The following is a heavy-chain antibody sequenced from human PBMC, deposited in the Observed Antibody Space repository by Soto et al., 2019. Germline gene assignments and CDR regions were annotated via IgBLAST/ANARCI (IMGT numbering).Heavy chain of an antibody. Sequence: QVQLVQSGAEVKKPGASVKFSCKASGYTFTSYGISWVRQAPGQGLEWMGWISAYNGNTNYAQKLQGRVTMTTDTATSTAYMELRSLRSDDTAVYYCARDPGPLRYFDWLLLDAFDIWGQGTMVTVSS. CDR2: ISAYNGNT. D-gene: IGHD3-9*01. CDR3: ARDPGPLRYFDWLLLDAFDI. CDR1: GYTFTSYG. V-gene: IGHV1-18*01. J-gene: IGHJ3*02.